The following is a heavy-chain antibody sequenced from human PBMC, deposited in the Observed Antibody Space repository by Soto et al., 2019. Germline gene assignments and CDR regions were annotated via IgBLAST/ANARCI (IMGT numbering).Heavy chain of an antibody. J-gene: IGHJ5*02. CDR2: IIPIFGTA. V-gene: IGHV1-69*13. Sequence: GASVKDSCKASGGTFSSYAISWVRQAPGQGLEWMGGIIPIFGTANYAQKFQGRVTITADESTSTAYMELSSLRSEDTAVYYCARDLKGRVGDNWFDPWGQGTLVTVSS. CDR1: GGTFSSYA. D-gene: IGHD3-10*01. CDR3: ARDLKGRVGDNWFDP.